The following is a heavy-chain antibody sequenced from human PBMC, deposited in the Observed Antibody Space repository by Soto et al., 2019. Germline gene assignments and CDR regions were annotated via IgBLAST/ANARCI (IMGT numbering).Heavy chain of an antibody. CDR2: IVVGSGNT. D-gene: IGHD6-25*01. CDR3: AASAYGSGYYYGMDV. J-gene: IGHJ6*02. Sequence: GASVKVSCKASGFTFTSSAVQWVRQARGRRLEWIGWIVVGSGNTNYAQRFRERVTITRDMSTSTAYMELSSLRSEDTAVYYCAASAYGSGYYYGMDVWGQGTTVTVSS. CDR1: GFTFTSSA. V-gene: IGHV1-58*01.